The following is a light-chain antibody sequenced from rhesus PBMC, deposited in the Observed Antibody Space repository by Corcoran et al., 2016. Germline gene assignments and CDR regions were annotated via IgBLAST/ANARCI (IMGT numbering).Light chain of an antibody. CDR1: QGITND. V-gene: IGKV1-25*01. CDR3: QQYYSLPWT. J-gene: IGKJ1*01. Sequence: DIQMTQSPSSLSASVGDRVTITCRASQGITNDLAWYQQKPGETPKLLIYEASPLQSGIPSRFSGSGAGTDFTLTLSSLHSEDFATFYSQQYYSLPWTFGLGTKLDIQ. CDR2: EAS.